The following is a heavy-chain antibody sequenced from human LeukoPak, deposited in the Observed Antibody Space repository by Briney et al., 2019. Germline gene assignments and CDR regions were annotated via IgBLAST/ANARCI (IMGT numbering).Heavy chain of an antibody. CDR3: AKDLIQTPDY. V-gene: IGHV3-23*01. CDR1: GFTFSSYG. D-gene: IGHD3-16*01. J-gene: IGHJ4*02. CDR2: LSGSGGSK. Sequence: GGTLRLSCAASGFTFSSYGMSWVRQAPGKGLEWVSALSGSGGSKYYADSVKGRFTLSRDNSKNTLFLQMNSLRAEDTAVYYCAKDLIQTPDYWGQGTLVTVSS.